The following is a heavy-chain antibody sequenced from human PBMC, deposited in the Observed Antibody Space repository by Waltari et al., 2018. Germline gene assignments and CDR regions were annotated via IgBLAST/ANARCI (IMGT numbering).Heavy chain of an antibody. CDR2: TIPILGIA. CDR3: AREGHYDILTGLDP. Sequence: QVQLVQSGAEVKKPGSSVKVSCKASGGTFSSYAISWVRQAPGQGLEWMGGTIPILGIANYAQKFQGRVTITADKSTSTAYMELSSLRSEDTAVYYCAREGHYDILTGLDPWGQGTLVTVSS. D-gene: IGHD3-9*01. V-gene: IGHV1-69*10. J-gene: IGHJ5*02. CDR1: GGTFSSYA.